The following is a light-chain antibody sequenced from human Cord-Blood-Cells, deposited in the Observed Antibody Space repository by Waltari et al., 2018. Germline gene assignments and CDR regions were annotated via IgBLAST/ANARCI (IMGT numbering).Light chain of an antibody. CDR2: DVS. CDR1: SSDVGGYNY. CDR3: SSYTCSSTLV. V-gene: IGLV2-14*01. J-gene: IGLJ2*01. Sequence: QSALTQPASVSGSPGQSITISCTGTSSDVGGYNYVSWYQQHPGKAPKLMIYDVSNRPSGGSKRLSGSKAGNTAALTISGLQGEDEADYYCSSYTCSSTLVFGGGTKLTVL.